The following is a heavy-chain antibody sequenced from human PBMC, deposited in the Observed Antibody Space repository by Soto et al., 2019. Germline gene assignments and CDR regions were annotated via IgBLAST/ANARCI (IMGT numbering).Heavy chain of an antibody. CDR2: MNHNSGDT. D-gene: IGHD2-15*01. V-gene: IGHV1-8*01. CDR1: GYTFGSYD. J-gene: IGHJ4*02. CDR3: ARGDCSGGRCYFPLEY. Sequence: QVQLVQSGAEVRKPGASVKVSCKPSGYTFGSYDFNWVRQATGQGLEWMGWMNHNSGDTEFAQKFQGRVTMTRDTFISTAYMELSSLGFADTAVYYCARGDCSGGRCYFPLEYWGQGTLVTVSS.